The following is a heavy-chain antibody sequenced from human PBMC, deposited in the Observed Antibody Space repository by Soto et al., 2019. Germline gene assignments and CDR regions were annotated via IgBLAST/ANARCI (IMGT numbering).Heavy chain of an antibody. J-gene: IGHJ4*02. D-gene: IGHD3-10*01. Sequence: QVQLVQSGAEVKNPGASVTVSCRASGYTFTSYYIHWVRQAPGQGLEWMAIINPNGGSTNYAQRVQGRVAVTRDTSASIVHMEPSSLRSEATAVYYCSRGLGSGDYWGQGTLVTVSS. CDR1: GYTFTSYY. V-gene: IGHV1-46*03. CDR2: INPNGGST. CDR3: SRGLGSGDY.